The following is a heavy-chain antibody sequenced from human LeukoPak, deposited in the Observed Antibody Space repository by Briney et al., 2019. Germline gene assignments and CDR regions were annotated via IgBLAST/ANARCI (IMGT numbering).Heavy chain of an antibody. D-gene: IGHD5-12*01. Sequence: NPSETLSLTCTVSAGSISSSSYYWGWIRQPPGKGLEWIAIIYYSGSPHYNPSLKSRVTISVDTSKNQFSLKLSSVTAADTAVYYCARQMESGYDLDFWFDPWGQGTLVTVSS. CDR1: AGSISSSSYY. CDR2: IYYSGSP. V-gene: IGHV4-39*01. J-gene: IGHJ5*02. CDR3: ARQMESGYDLDFWFDP.